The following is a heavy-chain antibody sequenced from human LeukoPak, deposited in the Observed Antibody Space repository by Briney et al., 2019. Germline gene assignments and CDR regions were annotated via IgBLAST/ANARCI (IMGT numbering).Heavy chain of an antibody. Sequence: SETLSLTCTVSGGSISSSNYYWGWIRQPPGKGLEWIGSIYYSGSTYYNPSLKSRVTISVDTSKNQFSLKLSSVTAADTAVYYCASPIPGAFDIWGQGTMVTVSS. D-gene: IGHD3-10*01. V-gene: IGHV4-39*01. CDR2: IYYSGST. CDR1: GGSISSSNYY. J-gene: IGHJ3*02. CDR3: ASPIPGAFDI.